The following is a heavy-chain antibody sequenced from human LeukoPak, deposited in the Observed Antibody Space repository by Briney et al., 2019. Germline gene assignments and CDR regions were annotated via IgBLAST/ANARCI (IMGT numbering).Heavy chain of an antibody. CDR3: ARGYQFGGIIYFDY. J-gene: IGHJ4*02. CDR1: GYIFPNFY. CDR2: TNPYSGGT. Sequence: GASVKVSCKASGYIFPNFYMHWVRQAPGQGLEWMGWTNPYSGGTEYPQRFQGRVTLTRDTSISTAYMELTRLTSDDTAIYYCARGYQFGGIIYFDYWGQGALVTVSS. D-gene: IGHD2-2*01. V-gene: IGHV1-2*02.